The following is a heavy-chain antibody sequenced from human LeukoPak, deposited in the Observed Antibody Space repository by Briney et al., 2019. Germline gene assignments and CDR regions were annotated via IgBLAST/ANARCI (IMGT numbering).Heavy chain of an antibody. CDR1: RLTFSSYA. D-gene: IGHD6-13*01. CDR3: AKDIAAAGTVDY. CDR2: ISGSGGST. Sequence: GSLRLSCAASRLTFSSYAMVWVGQAPAKGLERVSAISGSGGSTYYADSVKRRFTISRDNSKNTLYLQMNTLRAEDTAIYYCAKDIAAAGTVDYWGQGTLVTVSS. J-gene: IGHJ4*02. V-gene: IGHV3-23*01.